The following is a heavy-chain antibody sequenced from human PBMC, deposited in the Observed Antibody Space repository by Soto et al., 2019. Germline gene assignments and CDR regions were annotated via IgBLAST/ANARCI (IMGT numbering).Heavy chain of an antibody. V-gene: IGHV3-30*18. CDR1: GFTFNSYC. J-gene: IGHJ6*02. CDR2: ISFDGSNK. Sequence: PGGSLRLSCAASGFTFNSYCMHWVRQAPGKGLEWVVVISFDGSNKYYADSVKGRFTISRDNSKNTLYLQMNSLGAEDTAVYYCAKVDTAMVAENYYYYGMDVWGQGTTVTVSS. CDR3: AKVDTAMVAENYYYYGMDV. D-gene: IGHD5-18*01.